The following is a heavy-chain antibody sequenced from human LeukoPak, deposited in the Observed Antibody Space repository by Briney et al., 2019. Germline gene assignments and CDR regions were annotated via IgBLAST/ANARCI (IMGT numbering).Heavy chain of an antibody. J-gene: IGHJ1*01. CDR1: GGTFSSYA. CDR3: ARGGGGLQH. Sequence: SVKVSCKASGGTFSSYAISWVRQAPGQGLEWMGGIIPIFGTANYAQKFQGRVTMTRDTSISTAYMELSSLMSDDTAIYYCARGGGGLQHWGQGTLVTVSS. CDR2: IIPIFGTA. V-gene: IGHV1-69*05. D-gene: IGHD2-15*01.